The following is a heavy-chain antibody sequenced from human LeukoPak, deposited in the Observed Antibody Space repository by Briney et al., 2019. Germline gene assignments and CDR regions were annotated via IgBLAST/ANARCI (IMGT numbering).Heavy chain of an antibody. CDR1: GFIFSSYW. J-gene: IGHJ4*02. CDR2: VNQDGSDK. CDR3: ARVRGDYYFDY. D-gene: IGHD3-10*01. V-gene: IGHV3-7*04. Sequence: GGSLRLSCAASGFIFSSYWMSWVRQAPGEGLEWVANVNQDGSDKYYLDSVKGRFTISRSNAKNSLYLQMNSLRAEDTAVYHCARVRGDYYFDYWGQGTLVTVSS.